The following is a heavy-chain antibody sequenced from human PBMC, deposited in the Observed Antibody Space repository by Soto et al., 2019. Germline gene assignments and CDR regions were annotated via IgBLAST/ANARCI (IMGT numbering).Heavy chain of an antibody. CDR3: ARIDDYGDYVTDY. CDR1: GFTFNTNG. V-gene: IGHV3-33*01. CDR2: IWYDGSQR. Sequence: VELVELGVGLVQPGGSLRLPCAAAGFTFNTNGMHWVRQAPGKVLEWVAVIWYDGSQRYYADFVRGRFTISRDNSQNTPSLQMTSLRAEDTAVYYCARIDDYGDYVTDYWGQGALVTVSS. D-gene: IGHD4-17*01. J-gene: IGHJ4*02.